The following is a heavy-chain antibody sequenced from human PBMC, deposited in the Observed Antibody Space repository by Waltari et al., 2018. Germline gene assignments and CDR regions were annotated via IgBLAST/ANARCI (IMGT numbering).Heavy chain of an antibody. CDR3: QRGDY. Sequence: EVQLVESGGGLVQPGGSLRLSCAASGFTLSRFWMSWARQAPGKGVEGVANINQDGSGTYYVDSVKGRFTISRDNAKNSVFLQMNSLRAEDTAVYYCQRGDYWGQGTLVTVSS. CDR1: GFTLSRFW. CDR2: INQDGSGT. V-gene: IGHV3-7*04. J-gene: IGHJ4*02.